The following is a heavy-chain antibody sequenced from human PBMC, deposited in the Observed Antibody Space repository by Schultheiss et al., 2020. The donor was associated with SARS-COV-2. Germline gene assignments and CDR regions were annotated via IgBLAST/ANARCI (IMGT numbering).Heavy chain of an antibody. V-gene: IGHV3-15*01. Sequence: GGSLRLSCAASGFTFSNAWMSWVRQAPGKGLEWVGRIKSETDGGTTDYAAPVKGRFTISRDDSKNTLYLQMNSLKTEDTAVYYCTTDLQAYVWGNIWGQGTLVTVSS. CDR3: TTDLQAYVWGNI. D-gene: IGHD3-16*01. J-gene: IGHJ4*02. CDR2: IKSETDGGTT. CDR1: GFTFSNAW.